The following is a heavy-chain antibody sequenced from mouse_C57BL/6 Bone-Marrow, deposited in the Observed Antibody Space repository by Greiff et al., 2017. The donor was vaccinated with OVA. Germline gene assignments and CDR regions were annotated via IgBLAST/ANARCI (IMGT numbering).Heavy chain of an antibody. CDR2: IHPSDNDT. V-gene: IGHV1-74*01. CDR1: GYTFTSYW. CDR3: ARWEGFAY. J-gene: IGHJ3*01. Sequence: QVQLQQPGAELVKPGASVKVSCKASGYTFTSYWMHWVKQRPGQGLEWIGRIHPSDNDTNYNQKFKGKATLTVDKSSSTAYMQLSSRTSEDSAVYYCARWEGFAYWGQWTLVTVSA. D-gene: IGHD2-3*01.